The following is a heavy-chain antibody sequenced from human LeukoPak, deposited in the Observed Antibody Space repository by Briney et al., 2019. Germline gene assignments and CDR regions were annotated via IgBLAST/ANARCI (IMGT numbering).Heavy chain of an antibody. J-gene: IGHJ6*02. CDR2: INPSSGGT. CDR3: AREALDYRFPRPTRAGMDV. V-gene: IGHV1-2*04. CDR1: GYTFTGYY. Sequence: ASVKVSCKASGYTFTGYYMHWVRQAPGQGLEWMGWINPSSGGTNYAQKFQGWVTMTRDTSISTAYMELSRLRSDDTAVYYCAREALDYRFPRPTRAGMDVWGQGTTVTVSS. D-gene: IGHD4-11*01.